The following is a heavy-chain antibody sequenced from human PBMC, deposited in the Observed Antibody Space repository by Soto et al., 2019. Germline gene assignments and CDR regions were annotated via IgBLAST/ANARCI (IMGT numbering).Heavy chain of an antibody. CDR3: AKTEGYCSGGSCYTYYYNGMDV. J-gene: IGHJ6*02. V-gene: IGHV3-23*01. D-gene: IGHD2-15*01. Sequence: ESGGGLVQPGGSLRLSCAASGFTFDTYAMSWVRQAPGKELEWVSTISGNGGSTYYADSVKGRFTISRDNSKNTLYVQMSSLRAEDTAVYYCAKTEGYCSGGSCYTYYYNGMDVWGQGTTVTVSS. CDR2: ISGNGGST. CDR1: GFTFDTYA.